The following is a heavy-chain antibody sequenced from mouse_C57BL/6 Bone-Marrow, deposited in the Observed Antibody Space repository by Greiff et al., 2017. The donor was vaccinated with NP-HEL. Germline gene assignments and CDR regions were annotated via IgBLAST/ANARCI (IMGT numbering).Heavy chain of an antibody. V-gene: IGHV1-78*01. CDR2: IYPRDGST. Sequence: VQLQQSDAELVKPGASVKISCKASGYTFTDYPIHWMKQRPEQGLEWIGYIYPRDGSTKYNEKFKGKATLTADKSSSTAYMQLNSLTSEDSAVYFCASGISSVVALYYYSMDYWGQGTSVTVSS. D-gene: IGHD1-1*01. J-gene: IGHJ4*01. CDR1: GYTFTDYP. CDR3: ASGISSVVALYYYSMDY.